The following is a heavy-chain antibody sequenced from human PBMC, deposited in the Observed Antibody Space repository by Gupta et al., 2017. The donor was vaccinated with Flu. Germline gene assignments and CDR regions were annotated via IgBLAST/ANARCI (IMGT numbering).Heavy chain of an antibody. J-gene: IGHJ6*02. CDR1: GGSISSYY. Sequence: QVQLQESGPGLVKPSETLSLTCTVSGGSISSYYWSWIRQPPGKGLEWIGYIYYSGSTNYNPSLKSRVTISVDTSKNQFSLKLSSVTAADTAVYYCARENYKGSSSLYYYYGMDVWGQGTTVTVSS. V-gene: IGHV4-59*01. CDR2: IYYSGST. D-gene: IGHD6-6*01. CDR3: ARENYKGSSSLYYYYGMDV.